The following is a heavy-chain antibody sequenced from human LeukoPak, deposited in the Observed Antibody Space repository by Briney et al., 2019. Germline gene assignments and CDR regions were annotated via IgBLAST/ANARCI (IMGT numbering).Heavy chain of an antibody. CDR3: ARGRFGGSDY. D-gene: IGHD3-16*01. J-gene: IGHJ4*02. V-gene: IGHV4-34*01. Sequence: PSXXXXXXCXXYGXXXXGYYWXWIRQPPGKGLEWIGEINHSGSTNYNPSLKSRVTISVDTSKNQFSLKLSSVTAADTAVYYCARGRFGGSDYWGQGTLVTVSS. CDR2: INHSGST. CDR1: GXXXXGYY.